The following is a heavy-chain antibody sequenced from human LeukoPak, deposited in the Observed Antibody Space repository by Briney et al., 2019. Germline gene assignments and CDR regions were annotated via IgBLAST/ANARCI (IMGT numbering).Heavy chain of an antibody. Sequence: PSQTLSLTCTVSGGSISSGGYYWSWIRQHPGKGLEWIGYIYYSGSTYYNPSLESRVTISVDTSKNQFSLKLTSVTAADTAVYYCARSGSGSYYNWFDPWGQGTLVTVSS. CDR2: IYYSGST. CDR1: GGSISSGGYY. J-gene: IGHJ5*02. CDR3: ARSGSGSYYNWFDP. D-gene: IGHD3-10*01. V-gene: IGHV4-31*03.